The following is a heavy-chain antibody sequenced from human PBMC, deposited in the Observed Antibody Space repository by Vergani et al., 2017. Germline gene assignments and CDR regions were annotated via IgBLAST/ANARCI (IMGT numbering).Heavy chain of an antibody. J-gene: IGHJ4*02. Sequence: QVQLVQSGAEVKKPGSSVKVSCKASGGTFSSYAISWVRQAPGQGLEWMGGIIPIFGTANYAQKFQGRVTITADKSTRTAYMELNSLRAEDTAAYYCAHLEDYGGNSFPYSWGQGTLVTVSS. D-gene: IGHD4-23*01. CDR2: IIPIFGTA. CDR1: GGTFSSYA. CDR3: AHLEDYGGNSFPYS. V-gene: IGHV1-69*06.